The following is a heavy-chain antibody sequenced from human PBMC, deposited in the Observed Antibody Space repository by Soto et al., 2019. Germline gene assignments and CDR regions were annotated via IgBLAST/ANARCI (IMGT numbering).Heavy chain of an antibody. V-gene: IGHV3-23*01. CDR1: GFTFSSYA. CDR3: ARGFYSSSSGFDY. CDR2: ISGSGGST. D-gene: IGHD6-6*01. Sequence: GGSLRLSCAASGFTFSSYAMSWVRQAPGKGLEWVSAISGSGGSTYYADSVKGRFTISRDNSKNTLYLQMNSLRAGDTAVYYCARGFYSSSSGFDYWRQGTLVTVSS. J-gene: IGHJ4*02.